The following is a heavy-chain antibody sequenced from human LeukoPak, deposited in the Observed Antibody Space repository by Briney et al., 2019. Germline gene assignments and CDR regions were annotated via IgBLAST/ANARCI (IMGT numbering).Heavy chain of an antibody. V-gene: IGHV1-69*04. Sequence: SVKVSCKASGGXFSSYAISWVRQAPGQGLEWMGRIIPILGIANYAQKFQGRVTITADKSTSTAYMELSSLRSEDTAVYYCARGWIAIDYGEFDPWGQGTLVTVSS. CDR1: GGXFSSYA. J-gene: IGHJ5*02. D-gene: IGHD4-17*01. CDR3: ARGWIAIDYGEFDP. CDR2: IIPILGIA.